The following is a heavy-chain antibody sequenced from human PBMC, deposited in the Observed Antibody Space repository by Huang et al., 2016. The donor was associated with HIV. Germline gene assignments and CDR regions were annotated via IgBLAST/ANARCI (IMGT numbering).Heavy chain of an antibody. J-gene: IGHJ4*02. Sequence: VQLVQSGAEVKKPGTSVRVSCEASGYAFTDYYMHLVRHAPGQGLEWVGWINPKTGDTHYPQKFQGRVTITRDTSITTVYMELSSLRPDDTAVYYCASAPGDYWGQGSLVTVSS. CDR3: ASAPGDY. CDR1: GYAFTDYY. V-gene: IGHV1-2*02. CDR2: INPKTGDT.